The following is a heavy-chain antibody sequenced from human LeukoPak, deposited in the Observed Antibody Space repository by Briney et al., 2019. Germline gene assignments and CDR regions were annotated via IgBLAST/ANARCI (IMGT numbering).Heavy chain of an antibody. Sequence: GGSLRLSCAASGFSFISYTMTWVRQAPGKGLEWVSSISSSSSYIYYADSVKGRFTISRDNAKNSLYLQMNSLRAEDTAVYYCARNSDSSGYSDYFDYWGQGTLVTVSS. CDR1: GFSFISYT. V-gene: IGHV3-21*01. CDR3: ARNSDSSGYSDYFDY. J-gene: IGHJ4*02. CDR2: ISSSSSYI. D-gene: IGHD3-22*01.